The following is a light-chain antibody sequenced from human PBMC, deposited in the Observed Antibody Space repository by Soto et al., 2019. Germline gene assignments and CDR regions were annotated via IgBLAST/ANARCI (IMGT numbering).Light chain of an antibody. V-gene: IGLV1-47*02. CDR1: NSNIGRNY. J-gene: IGLJ3*02. Sequence: QSVLTQPPSASATPGQRVTISCSGSNSNIGRNYVYWYQQLPGTAPKLLIYSDNRRPSGVPDRFSGSKFGTSASLAISGLRSEDEADYYCSAWDDSLSGVFGGGTKLTVL. CDR2: SDN. CDR3: SAWDDSLSGV.